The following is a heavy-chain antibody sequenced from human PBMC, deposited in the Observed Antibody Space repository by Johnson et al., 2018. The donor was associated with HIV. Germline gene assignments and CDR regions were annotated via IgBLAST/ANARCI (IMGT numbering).Heavy chain of an antibody. Sequence: QVQLVESGGGVVQPGRSLRLSCAASGFAFSSYGMHWVRQAPGKGLEWVAVISYDGGNKYYADSVKGRFTISRDNSKNTLYLQMNSLRAEDTAVYYCAREVRKAVAGNFDIWGQGTMVTVSS. D-gene: IGHD6-19*01. CDR1: GFAFSSYG. CDR3: AREVRKAVAGNFDI. CDR2: ISYDGGNK. V-gene: IGHV3-30*03. J-gene: IGHJ3*02.